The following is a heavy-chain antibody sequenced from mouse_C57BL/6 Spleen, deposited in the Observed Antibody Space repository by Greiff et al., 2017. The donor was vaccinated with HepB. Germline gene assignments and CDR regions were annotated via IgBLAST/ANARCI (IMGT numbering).Heavy chain of an antibody. Sequence: QVQLQQPGAELVRPGTSVKLSCKASGYTFTSYWMHWVKQRPGQGLEWIGVIDPSDSYTNYNQKFKGKATLTVDTSPSTAYMQLSSLTSEDSAVYYCARGNSNYCFDYWGKGTTLTVSS. CDR3: ARGNSNYCFDY. CDR2: IDPSDSYT. CDR1: GYTFTSYW. D-gene: IGHD2-5*01. V-gene: IGHV1-59*01. J-gene: IGHJ2*01.